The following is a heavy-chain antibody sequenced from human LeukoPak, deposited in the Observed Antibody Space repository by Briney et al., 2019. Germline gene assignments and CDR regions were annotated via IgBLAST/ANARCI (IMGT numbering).Heavy chain of an antibody. D-gene: IGHD1-26*01. J-gene: IGHJ4*02. CDR2: ISSSGSTI. CDR1: GFTFSSYE. CDR3: ARDGGYSDFDY. Sequence: GGSLRLSCAASGFTFSSYEMNWVRQAPGKGLEWVSYISSSGSTIYYADSVKGRFTISRDNAKNSLYLQMNSLRAEDTAVYYCARDGGYSDFDYWGQGTLVTVSS. V-gene: IGHV3-48*03.